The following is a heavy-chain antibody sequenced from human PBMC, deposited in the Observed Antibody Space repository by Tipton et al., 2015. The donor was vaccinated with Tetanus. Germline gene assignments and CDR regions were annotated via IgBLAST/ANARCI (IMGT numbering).Heavy chain of an antibody. CDR3: ASPKIKWGSSAFDV. D-gene: IGHD7-27*01. J-gene: IGHJ3*01. V-gene: IGHV4-59*08. Sequence: TLSLTCTVSGASVTTYYWYWMRQTPGKGLDWLGYMFYSGGTTKYNPSLKSRLSMSLHTSQNQFSLKLSSVTAADTAVYYCASPKIKWGSSAFDVWGQGTMVAVSS. CDR2: MFYSGGT. CDR1: GASVTTYY.